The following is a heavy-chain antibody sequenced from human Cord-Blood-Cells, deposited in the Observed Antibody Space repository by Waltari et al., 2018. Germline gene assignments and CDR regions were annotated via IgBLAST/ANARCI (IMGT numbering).Heavy chain of an antibody. CDR3: ASERRYYYDSSGYYY. V-gene: IGHV3-53*01. D-gene: IGHD3-22*01. J-gene: IGHJ4*02. CDR1: GFTVSSNY. CDR2: IYSGGSK. Sequence: EVQLVESGGGLIQPGGSLRLSCAASGFTVSSNYMSWVRQAPGKGLEWVSVIYSGGSKYHADSVKGRFTIARDNSKNTLYLQMNSLRAEDTAVYYCASERRYYYDSSGYYYWGQGTLVTVSS.